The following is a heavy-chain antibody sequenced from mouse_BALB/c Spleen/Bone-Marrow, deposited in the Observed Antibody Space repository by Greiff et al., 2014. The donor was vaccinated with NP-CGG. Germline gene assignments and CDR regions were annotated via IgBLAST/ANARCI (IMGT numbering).Heavy chain of an antibody. CDR1: GFNIKDTY. V-gene: IGHV14-3*02. CDR3: AHDAPFAY. Sequence: EVQLQQSGAELVKPGASVKLSCTPSGFNIKDTYIHWVKQRPEQGLEWIGRIDPANGNTKYDPEFQGKATITSDTSSNTAYLHLSSLTSEDTAVYSCAHDAPFAYWGQGTLVTVSA. J-gene: IGHJ3*01. CDR2: IDPANGNT. D-gene: IGHD2-3*01.